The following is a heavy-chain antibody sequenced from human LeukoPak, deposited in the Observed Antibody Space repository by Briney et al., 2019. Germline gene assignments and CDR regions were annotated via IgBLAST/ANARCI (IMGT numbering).Heavy chain of an antibody. CDR1: GGTFSSYA. CDR2: IIPIFGTA. V-gene: IGHV1-69*05. D-gene: IGHD4-17*01. Sequence: SVKVSCKASGGTFSSYAISWVRQAPGQGLEWMGGIIPIFGTADYAQKFQGRVTITTDESTSTAYMELSSLRSEDTAVYYCARSWPTVTPGVYYYYMDVWGKGTTVTVSS. J-gene: IGHJ6*03. CDR3: ARSWPTVTPGVYYYYMDV.